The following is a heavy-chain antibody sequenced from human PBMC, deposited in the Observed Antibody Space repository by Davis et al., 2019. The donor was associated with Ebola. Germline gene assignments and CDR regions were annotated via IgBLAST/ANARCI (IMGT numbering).Heavy chain of an antibody. D-gene: IGHD2-2*02. V-gene: IGHV3-30-3*01. CDR3: ARDLYLGSWNYYGMDV. Sequence: GESLKISCAASGFTFSSYAMHWVRQAPGKGLEWVAVISYDGSNKYYADSVKGRFTISRDNAKNSLYLQMNSLRAEDTAVYYCARDLYLGSWNYYGMDVWGQGTTVTVSS. CDR2: ISYDGSNK. CDR1: GFTFSSYA. J-gene: IGHJ6*02.